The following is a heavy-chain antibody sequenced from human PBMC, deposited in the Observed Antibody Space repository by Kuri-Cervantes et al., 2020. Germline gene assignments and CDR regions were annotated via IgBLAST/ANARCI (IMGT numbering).Heavy chain of an antibody. CDR1: GYTFTSYG. CDR2: IIPIFGTA. J-gene: IGHJ6*02. D-gene: IGHD2-15*01. V-gene: IGHV1-69*13. Sequence: SVKVSCKASGYTFTSYGISWVRQAPGQGLEWMGGIIPIFGTANYAQKFQGRVTITADESTSTAYMELSSLRSEYTAVYYFARVVVAANGLGVFRPYYYYYYGMDVWGQGTTVTVSS. CDR3: ARVVVAANGLGVFRPYYYYYYGMDV.